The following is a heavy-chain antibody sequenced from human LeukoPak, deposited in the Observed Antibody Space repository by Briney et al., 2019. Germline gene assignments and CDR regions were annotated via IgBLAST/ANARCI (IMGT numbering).Heavy chain of an antibody. D-gene: IGHD6-19*01. J-gene: IGHJ4*02. V-gene: IGHV3-48*03. CDR2: ISSSGSTI. CDR3: ARGVGQWLVRYYFDY. CDR1: GFTFSSYE. Sequence: GGSLRLSCAASGFTFSSYEMNWVRQAPGKGLEWVSYISSSGSTIYYADSVKGRSTISRDNAKNSLYLQMNSLRAEDTAVYYCARGVGQWLVRYYFDYWGQGTLVTVSS.